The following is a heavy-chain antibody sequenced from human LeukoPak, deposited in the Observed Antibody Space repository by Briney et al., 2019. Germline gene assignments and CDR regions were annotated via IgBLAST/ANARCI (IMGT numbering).Heavy chain of an antibody. CDR1: GFTFSDYY. D-gene: IGHD2-21*02. V-gene: IGHV3-11*04. J-gene: IGHJ4*02. CDR3: ARDISPYCGGDCYLDY. CDR2: ISSSGSTI. Sequence: GGSLRLSCAASGFTFSDYYMSWIRQAPGKGLEWVSYISSSGSTIYYADSVKGRFTISRDNAKNSLYLQMNSLRAEDTAVYYCARDISPYCGGDCYLDYWGQGTLVTVSS.